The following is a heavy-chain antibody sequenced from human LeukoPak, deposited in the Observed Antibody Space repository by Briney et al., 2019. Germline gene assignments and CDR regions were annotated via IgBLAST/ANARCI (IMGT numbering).Heavy chain of an antibody. CDR1: GFTFSHWW. CDR3: ARVGAEAAPFDA. D-gene: IGHD6-19*01. J-gene: IGHJ5*02. V-gene: IGHV3-74*01. Sequence: GRSLRLSCVASGFTFSHWWIHWVRQAPGKGLVWVSRTNSAGSSTSYADSVKGRFTISRDNAKNTVYLQMNSLRDEDTATYYCARVGAEAAPFDAWGQGTLVTVSS. CDR2: TNSAGSST.